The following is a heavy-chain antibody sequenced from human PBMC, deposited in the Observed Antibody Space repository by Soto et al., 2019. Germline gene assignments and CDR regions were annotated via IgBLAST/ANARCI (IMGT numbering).Heavy chain of an antibody. J-gene: IGHJ4*02. Sequence: QLQLQESGPGLVKPSETLSLTCSVSGGSISSRTFWWAWIRQPPGKGLEWIGDMYYSGSSYSSPSLKSRVTLSVDTSKNQLSLILNSVTAADTAVYYCARHPRDDYNYGGSGIFDYWGQGTLVTVSS. CDR1: GGSISSRTFW. D-gene: IGHD4-4*01. CDR3: ARHPRDDYNYGGSGIFDY. V-gene: IGHV4-39*01. CDR2: MYYSGSS.